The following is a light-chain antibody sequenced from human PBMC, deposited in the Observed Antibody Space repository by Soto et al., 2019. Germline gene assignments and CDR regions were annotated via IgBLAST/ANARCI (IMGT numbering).Light chain of an antibody. CDR3: QQSYSTPYT. Sequence: DIPMTQSPSSLSASVGDKVTVPSREIQNLNRFFHCYQQKAGKAPNLLCYAASSLQSGVPSRFSGSGSGTDFTLTISSLQPEDFATYYCQQSYSTPYTFGQGTKLDIK. CDR1: QNLNRF. J-gene: IGKJ2*01. CDR2: AAS. V-gene: IGKV1-39*01.